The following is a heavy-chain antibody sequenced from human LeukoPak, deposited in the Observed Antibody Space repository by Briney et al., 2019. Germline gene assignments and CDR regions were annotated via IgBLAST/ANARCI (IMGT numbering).Heavy chain of an antibody. J-gene: IGHJ3*02. D-gene: IGHD6-19*01. CDR2: ISSSSSYI. CDR3: AKDRQWLPSGAFDI. CDR1: GFTFSSYS. Sequence: GGSLRLSCAASGFTFSSYSMNWVRQAPGKGLEWGSSISSSSSYIYYADSVKGRFTISRDNAKNSLYLQMNSLRAEDTAVYYCAKDRQWLPSGAFDIWGQGTMVTVAS. V-gene: IGHV3-21*04.